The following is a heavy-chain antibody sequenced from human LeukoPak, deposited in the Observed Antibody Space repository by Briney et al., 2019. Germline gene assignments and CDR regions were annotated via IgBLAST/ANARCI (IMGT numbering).Heavy chain of an antibody. V-gene: IGHV4-39*07. CDR3: AREDSAAPGDY. Sequence: SETLSLTCTVSGGSTSSSRYYWCWIRQPPGKGLWGVGSIYYSGSTYYNPSRKSRPTTSVDPSKKHFSLKLSSVPAADTAVYYCAREDSAAPGDYWGQGTLVTVSS. CDR2: IYYSGST. CDR1: GGSTSSSRYY. D-gene: IGHD2-21*01. J-gene: IGHJ4*02.